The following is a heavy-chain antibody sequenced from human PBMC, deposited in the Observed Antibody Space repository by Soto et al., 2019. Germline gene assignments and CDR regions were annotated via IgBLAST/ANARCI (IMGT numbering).Heavy chain of an antibody. CDR2: ISTYNGNT. Sequence: QVQLVQSGAEVKKPGASVNVSCKASGYTFTAFGIGWVRQAPEQGLEWMGWISTYNGNTNYAQKLQGRVTMTTDTSTNTAYMELRSLRSDDTAVYYCARKDVLVPSAMYYWGQGTLVTVSS. V-gene: IGHV1-18*01. CDR3: ARKDVLVPSAMYY. J-gene: IGHJ4*02. CDR1: GYTFTAFG. D-gene: IGHD2-2*01.